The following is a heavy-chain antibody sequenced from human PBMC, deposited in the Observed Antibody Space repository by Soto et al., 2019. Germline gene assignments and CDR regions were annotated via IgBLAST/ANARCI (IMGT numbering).Heavy chain of an antibody. Sequence: ETLSLTCAVYGGSFSGYYWSWLRQPPGKGLEWIGEINHSGSTNYHPSLKSRVTISVDTSKKQFSLKLSSVTAADTAVYYCARGSAFSSGWYRYWGQGTLVTVSS. CDR2: INHSGST. CDR3: ARGSAFSSGWYRY. J-gene: IGHJ4*02. CDR1: GGSFSGYY. D-gene: IGHD6-19*01. V-gene: IGHV4-34*01.